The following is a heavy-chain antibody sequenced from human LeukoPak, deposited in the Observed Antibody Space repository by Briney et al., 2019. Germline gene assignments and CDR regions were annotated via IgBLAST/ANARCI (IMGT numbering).Heavy chain of an antibody. CDR2: ISAYNGNT. Sequence: ASVKVSCKASGYTFTSYGISWVRQAPGQGLEWMGWISAYNGNTNYAQKLQGRVTMTTDTSTSTAYMELRSLRSDDTAVYYCARGSPYYYDSSGYYYVFFGYWGQGTLVTVSS. V-gene: IGHV1-18*01. D-gene: IGHD3-22*01. J-gene: IGHJ4*02. CDR3: ARGSPYYYDSSGYYYVFFGY. CDR1: GYTFTSYG.